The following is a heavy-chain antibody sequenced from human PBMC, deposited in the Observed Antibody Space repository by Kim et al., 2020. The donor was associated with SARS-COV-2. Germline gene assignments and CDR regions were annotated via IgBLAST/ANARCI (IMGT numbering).Heavy chain of an antibody. CDR2: IYYSGST. Sequence: SETLSLTCTVSGGSISSSSYYWGWIRQPPGKGLEWIGSIYYSGSTYYNPSLKRRVTISVDTSKNQFSLKLSSVTAADTAVYYCARPGRYDYVWGSYRADFDYWGQGTLVTVSS. V-gene: IGHV4-39*01. D-gene: IGHD3-16*02. CDR1: GGSISSSSYY. CDR3: ARPGRYDYVWGSYRADFDY. J-gene: IGHJ4*02.